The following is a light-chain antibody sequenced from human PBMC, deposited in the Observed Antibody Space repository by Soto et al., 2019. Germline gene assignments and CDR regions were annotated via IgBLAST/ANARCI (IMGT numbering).Light chain of an antibody. Sequence: DIQMTQSPSSLSASVGDTVTITCRASQGISNYLAWYQQKPGQVPNLLIYAASTLQSGVPSRFSGSGSGTDFPRTISSLRPEDVATYYCQKYNNAPRTFGQGTKVEI. CDR1: QGISNY. CDR2: AAS. J-gene: IGKJ1*01. V-gene: IGKV1-27*01. CDR3: QKYNNAPRT.